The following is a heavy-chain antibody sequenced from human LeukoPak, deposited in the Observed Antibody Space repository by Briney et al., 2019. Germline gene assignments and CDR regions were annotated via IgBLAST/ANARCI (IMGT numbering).Heavy chain of an antibody. V-gene: IGHV3-30-3*01. CDR2: ISYDGSNK. CDR1: GFTFSSYA. D-gene: IGHD3-22*01. CDR3: ARDYYDSSGYYRAYYYGMDV. J-gene: IGHJ6*02. Sequence: LAGRSLRLSCAASGFTFSSYAMHWVRQAPGKGLEWVAVISYDGSNKYYADFVKGRFTISRDNSKNTLYLQMNSLRAEDTAVYYCARDYYDSSGYYRAYYYGMDVWGQGTTVTVSS.